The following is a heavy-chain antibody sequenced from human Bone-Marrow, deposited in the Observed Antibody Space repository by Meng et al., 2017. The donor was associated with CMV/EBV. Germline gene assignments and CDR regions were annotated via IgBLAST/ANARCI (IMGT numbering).Heavy chain of an antibody. Sequence: GGSLRLSCAASGFTFSSYAMHWVRQAPGKGLEWVAVISYDGSNEYNADSVKGRFTISRDNSKNTLYLQMNSLRAEDSAVYYCAREKNTSSRDDYYYYGMHVWGQGTTVTIYS. CDR2: ISYDGSNE. J-gene: IGHJ6*01. CDR1: GFTFSSYA. V-gene: IGHV3-30-3*01. CDR3: AREKNTSSRDDYYYYGMHV. D-gene: IGHD6-6*01.